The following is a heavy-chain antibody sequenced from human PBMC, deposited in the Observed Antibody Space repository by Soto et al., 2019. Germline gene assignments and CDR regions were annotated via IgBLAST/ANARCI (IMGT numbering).Heavy chain of an antibody. CDR3: AKYTRVAKILAWFDP. J-gene: IGHJ5*02. CDR2: ISAGGGST. V-gene: IGHV3-23*01. CDR1: GFTFSSYA. Sequence: PGGSLRLSCAASGFTFSSYAMSWVRQAPGKGLEWVSSISAGGGSTYYADSVKGRFTISRDNSKNTLYLQMNSLRAEDTAVDYCAKYTRVAKILAWFDPWGKGTMGTVSS. D-gene: IGHD5-12*01.